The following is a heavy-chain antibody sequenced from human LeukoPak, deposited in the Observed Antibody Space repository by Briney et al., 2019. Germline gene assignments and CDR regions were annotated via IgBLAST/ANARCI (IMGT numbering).Heavy chain of an antibody. J-gene: IGHJ4*02. CDR2: IIPIFGTA. CDR1: GGTFSSYA. CDR3: ASPPRYNWNYGFDY. V-gene: IGHV1-69*05. D-gene: IGHD1-7*01. Sequence: ASVKVSCKASGGTFSSYAISWVRQAPGQGLEWMGGIIPIFGTANYAQKFQGRVTITTDESTSTAYMELSSLRSEDTAVYYCASPPRYNWNYGFDYWGQGTLVTVSS.